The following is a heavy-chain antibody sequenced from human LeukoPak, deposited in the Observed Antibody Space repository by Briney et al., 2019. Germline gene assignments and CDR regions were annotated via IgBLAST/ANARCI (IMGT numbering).Heavy chain of an antibody. Sequence: SETLSLTCTVSGGSISSGSYYWSWIRQPAGEGLEWIGRIYTSGSTNYNPSLKSRVTISVDTSKNQFSLKLSSVTAADTAVYYCARDVGYSYGTDYWGQGTLVTVSS. V-gene: IGHV4-61*02. J-gene: IGHJ4*02. CDR3: ARDVGYSYGTDY. D-gene: IGHD5-18*01. CDR1: GGSISSGSYY. CDR2: IYTSGST.